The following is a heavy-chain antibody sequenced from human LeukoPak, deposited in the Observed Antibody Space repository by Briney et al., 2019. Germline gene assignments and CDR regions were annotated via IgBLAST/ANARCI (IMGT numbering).Heavy chain of an antibody. CDR2: INPSGGST. D-gene: IGHD6-19*01. CDR1: GYTFTSYY. V-gene: IGHV1-46*01. CDR3: ARVPGIAVAALEP. J-gene: IGHJ5*02. Sequence: ASVKVSCKASGYTFTSYYLHWVRQAPGQGLEWMGIINPSGGSTSYAQKFQGRVTMTRDTSTSTVYMELNSLRAEDTAVYYCARVPGIAVAALEPWGQGTLVTVSS.